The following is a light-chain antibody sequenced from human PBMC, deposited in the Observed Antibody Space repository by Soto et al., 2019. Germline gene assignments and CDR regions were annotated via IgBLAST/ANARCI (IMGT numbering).Light chain of an antibody. CDR2: KAS. J-gene: IGKJ5*01. Sequence: DIQMTQSPSTLPASVGDRVTITCRASQSISNWLAWYQQKPGKAPKLLIYKASSLESGVPSRFSGSGSGTEFTLTISSLQPEDIATYYCQQYDNLPFGQGTRLEIK. V-gene: IGKV1-5*03. CDR3: QQYDNLP. CDR1: QSISNW.